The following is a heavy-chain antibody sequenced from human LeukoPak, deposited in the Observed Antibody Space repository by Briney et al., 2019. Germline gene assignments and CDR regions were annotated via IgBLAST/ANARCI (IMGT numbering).Heavy chain of an antibody. CDR2: IYYSGST. CDR1: GFNFRDH. D-gene: IGHD3-16*01. J-gene: IGHJ3*02. CDR3: ARTVSAFDI. Sequence: GSLRLSCAASGFNFRDHWMDWVRQAPGKGLEWIGYIYYSGSTNYNPSLKSRVTISVDTSKNQFSLKLSSVTAADTAVYYCARTVSAFDIWGQGTMVTVSS. V-gene: IGHV4-59*11.